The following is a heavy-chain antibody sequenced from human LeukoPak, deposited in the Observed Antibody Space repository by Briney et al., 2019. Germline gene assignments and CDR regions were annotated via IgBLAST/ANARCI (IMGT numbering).Heavy chain of an antibody. CDR2: VYTSGST. CDR3: ARLVNWFDP. J-gene: IGHJ5*02. Sequence: SETLSLTCTVSGGSISSYYWSWIRQPPGKGLEWIGYVYTSGSTNYNPSLKSRVTISVDTSRNQFSLKLSSVTAADTAVYYCARLVNWFDPWGQGTLVTVSS. CDR1: GGSISSYY. D-gene: IGHD2-2*01. V-gene: IGHV4-4*09.